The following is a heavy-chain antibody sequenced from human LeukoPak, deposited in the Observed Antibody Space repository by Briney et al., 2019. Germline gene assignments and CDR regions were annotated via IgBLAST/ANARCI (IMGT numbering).Heavy chain of an antibody. CDR3: AREDFDGRSGYAYLDY. Sequence: GESLKISCKGSGYIFTTHWIGWVRQMPGKGLEWMGIINPGDSDTRYSPSFQGQVTISVDKSISTAYLQWSSLKASDTAMYFCAREDFDGRSGYAYLDYWGQGTLVTVSS. CDR2: INPGDSDT. J-gene: IGHJ4*02. D-gene: IGHD3-16*01. V-gene: IGHV5-51*01. CDR1: GYIFTTHW.